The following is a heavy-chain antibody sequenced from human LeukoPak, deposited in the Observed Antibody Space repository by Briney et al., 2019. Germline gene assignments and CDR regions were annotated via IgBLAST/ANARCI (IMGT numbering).Heavy chain of an antibody. V-gene: IGHV4-4*09. Sequence: SETLSLTCTVSGGSISSYYWSWIRQPPGKGLEWIGYIYNGGNTYYNPSLKSRVTISVDRSKNQFSLNLTSVTAADTAVYYCARSFGSGSDDWFDPWGQGTLVIVSS. CDR3: ARSFGSGSDDWFDP. D-gene: IGHD3-10*01. J-gene: IGHJ5*02. CDR2: IYNGGNT. CDR1: GGSISSYY.